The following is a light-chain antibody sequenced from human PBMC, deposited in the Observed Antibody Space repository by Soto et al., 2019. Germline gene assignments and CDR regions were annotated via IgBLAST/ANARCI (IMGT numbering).Light chain of an antibody. J-gene: IGLJ1*01. CDR3: SAYTVSRTDF. V-gene: IGLV2-14*03. CDR1: SSDVGAYNF. CDR2: NVY. Sequence: QSVLTQPASVSGSPGQSITISCTGTSSDVGAYNFVSWHQQHPGKAPKLMIYNVYDRPSGISYRFSGSKSGNTASLTISGLQGEDEADYYCSAYTVSRTDFFGTGTKVTVL.